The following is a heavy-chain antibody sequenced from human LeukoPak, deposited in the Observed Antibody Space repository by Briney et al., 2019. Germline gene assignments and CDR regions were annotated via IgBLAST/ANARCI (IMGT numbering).Heavy chain of an antibody. CDR3: AITMRYCTSTSCSNPFDY. V-gene: IGHV5-51*01. D-gene: IGHD2-2*01. CDR2: IYPGDSDT. Sequence: GGSLKISCKGSGYSFTNYWIGWVRQMPGKGLEWMGIIYPGDSDTRYSPSFQGQVTISADKSISTAYLQWSSLKASDTAMYYCAITMRYCTSTSCSNPFDYWGQGTLVTVSS. J-gene: IGHJ4*02. CDR1: GYSFTNYW.